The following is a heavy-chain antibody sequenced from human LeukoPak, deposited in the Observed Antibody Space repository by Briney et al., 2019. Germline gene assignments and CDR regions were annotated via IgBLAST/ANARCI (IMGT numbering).Heavy chain of an antibody. CDR3: ARGFTISNWFDP. V-gene: IGHV4-59*01. CDR1: GGSISSYY. CDR2: SYYSGST. D-gene: IGHD3-3*01. J-gene: IGHJ5*02. Sequence: SETLSLTCTVSGGSISSYYWSWIRQPPGKGLEWIGYSYYSGSTNYNPSLKSRVTISVDTSKNQFSLKLSSVTAADTAVYYCARGFTISNWFDPWGQGTLVTVSS.